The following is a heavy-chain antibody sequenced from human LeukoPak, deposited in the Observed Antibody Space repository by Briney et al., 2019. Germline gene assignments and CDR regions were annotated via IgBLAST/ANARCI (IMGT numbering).Heavy chain of an antibody. Sequence: ETLSLTCAVYGGSFSGYYWSWVRQAPGKGLEWVSVIYSGGSTYYADSVKGRFTISRDNSKNTLYLQMNSLRAEDTAVYYCARNWGDYWGQGTLVTVSS. D-gene: IGHD7-27*01. CDR2: IYSGGST. CDR3: ARNWGDY. V-gene: IGHV3-66*01. CDR1: GGSFSGYY. J-gene: IGHJ4*02.